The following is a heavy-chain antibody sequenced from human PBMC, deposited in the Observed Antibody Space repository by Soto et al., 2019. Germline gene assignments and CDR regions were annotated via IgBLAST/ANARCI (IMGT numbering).Heavy chain of an antibody. CDR3: TKDDHINRS. Sequence: EVQLVESGGGLIKPGGSLRLSCAASGFTFSNAWMSWVRQAPGKGLEWVGRIKSRINGGTTDYAAPVKGRFTISRDDSKNTLYLQMNSLRTEDTAVYYCTKDDHINRSWGQGTLVTVSS. J-gene: IGHJ5*02. CDR2: IKSRINGGTT. CDR1: GFTFSNAW. V-gene: IGHV3-15*01.